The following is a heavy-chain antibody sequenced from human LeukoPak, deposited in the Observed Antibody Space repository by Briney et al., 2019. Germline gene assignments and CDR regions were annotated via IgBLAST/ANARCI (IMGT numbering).Heavy chain of an antibody. CDR2: INPSGGST. V-gene: IGHV1-46*01. D-gene: IGHD7-27*01. CDR3: AAGANWGSGNYYYYMDV. J-gene: IGHJ6*03. Sequence: ASVKVSCKASGYTFTSYYMHWVRQAPGQGLEWMGIINPSGGSTNYAQKFQERVTITRDMSTSTAYMELSSLRSEDTAVYYCAAGANWGSGNYYYYMDVWGKGTTVTVSS. CDR1: GYTFTSYY.